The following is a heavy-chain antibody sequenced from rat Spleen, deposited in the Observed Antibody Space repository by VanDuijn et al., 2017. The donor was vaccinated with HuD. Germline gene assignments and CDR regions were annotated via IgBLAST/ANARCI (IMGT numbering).Heavy chain of an antibody. Sequence: EVQLVDSGGGLVQPGRSLKLSCVVSGFTFSDYNMAWVRQAPKKGLEWVATIIYDGSRTYYRDSVKGRFTISRDNAKSTLYLQMDSLRSEDTASYYCARHGYTRYYFDYWGQGVMVTVSS. CDR2: IIYDGSRT. CDR3: ARHGYTRYYFDY. D-gene: IGHD1-9*01. J-gene: IGHJ2*01. CDR1: GFTFSDYN. V-gene: IGHV5S10*01.